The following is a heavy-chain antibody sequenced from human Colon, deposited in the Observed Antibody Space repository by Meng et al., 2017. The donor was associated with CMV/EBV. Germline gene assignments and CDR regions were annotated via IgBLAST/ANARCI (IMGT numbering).Heavy chain of an antibody. CDR2: IGANGRST. J-gene: IGHJ4*02. CDR1: GFTFSVHA. CDR3: ARDVDHSFWSTAYTDIDV. Sequence: GESLKISCAASGFTFSVHAMHWVRQAPGKGLEYVSAIGANGRSTYYTESVKGRFTVSRDNSTNMMYLQMGGLRPEDTAVYYCARDVDHSFWSTAYTDIDVWGQGILVTVSS. D-gene: IGHD3-3*01. V-gene: IGHV3-64*02.